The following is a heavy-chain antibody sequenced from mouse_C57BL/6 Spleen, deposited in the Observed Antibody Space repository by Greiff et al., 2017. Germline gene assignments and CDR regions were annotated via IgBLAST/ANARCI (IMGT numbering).Heavy chain of an antibody. D-gene: IGHD2-4*01. Sequence: QVQLQQSGAELVRPGTSVKLSCKASGYTFTSYWMHWVKQRPGQGLEWIGVIDPSDSYTNYNQKFKGKATLTVDTSSSTAYMQLSSLTSEDSAVYYCARGDYGGGGAMDYWGQGTSVTVSS. V-gene: IGHV1-59*01. CDR3: ARGDYGGGGAMDY. CDR2: IDPSDSYT. J-gene: IGHJ4*01. CDR1: GYTFTSYW.